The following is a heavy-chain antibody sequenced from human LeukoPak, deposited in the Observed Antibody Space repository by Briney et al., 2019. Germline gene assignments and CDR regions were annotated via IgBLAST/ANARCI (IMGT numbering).Heavy chain of an antibody. Sequence: SETLSLTCTVSGGSISSGGYYWSWIRQHPGKGLEWIGYIYYSGSTYYNPSLKSRVTISVDTSKNQFSLKLSSVTAADTAVYYCARPIAVAGIDAFDIWGQGTMVTVSS. CDR1: GGSISSGGYY. CDR3: ARPIAVAGIDAFDI. V-gene: IGHV4-31*03. D-gene: IGHD6-19*01. CDR2: IYYSGST. J-gene: IGHJ3*02.